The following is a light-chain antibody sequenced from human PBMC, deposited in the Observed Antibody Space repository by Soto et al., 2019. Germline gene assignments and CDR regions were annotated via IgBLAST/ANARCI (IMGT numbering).Light chain of an antibody. CDR2: AES. J-gene: IGKJ1*01. CDR1: QGTSNY. V-gene: IGKV1-27*01. CDR3: QKYNSAPGT. Sequence: DIQMTQSPSSLSASVGDRVTITCRASQGTSNYLAWYQQKPGKVPKLLIYAESTLQSGVPSRFSGSRSGTDFTLTISSQQPEDVANYYCQKYNSAPGTFGQGTNVEIK.